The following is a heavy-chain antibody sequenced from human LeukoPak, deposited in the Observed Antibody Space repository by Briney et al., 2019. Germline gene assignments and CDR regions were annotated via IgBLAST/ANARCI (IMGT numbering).Heavy chain of an antibody. D-gene: IGHD3-3*01. V-gene: IGHV3-11*01. J-gene: IGHJ5*02. CDR3: ARDGRGYDFWSGYIYISGYNWFDP. CDR1: GFTFSDYY. CDR2: ISSSGSTI. Sequence: GGSLRLSCAASGFTFSDYYMSWIRQAPGKGLEWVSYISSSGSTIYYADSVKGRFTISRDNAKNSLYLQMNSLRAEDTAVYYCARDGRGYDFWSGYIYISGYNWFDPWGQGTLVTVSS.